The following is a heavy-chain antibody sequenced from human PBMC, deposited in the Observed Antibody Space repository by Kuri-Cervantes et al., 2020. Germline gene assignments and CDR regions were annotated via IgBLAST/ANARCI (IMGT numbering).Heavy chain of an antibody. CDR1: GGSFSGYY. Sequence: SETLSLTCAVYGGSFSGYYWSWIRQPPGKGLEWIGEIDQSGGTNYNPSLKSRVTISVETSNNQFSLKLNSVTAADTAVYYCARGQWAGITMVREVIVRGYYFDYWGQGTLVTVSS. V-gene: IGHV4-34*01. D-gene: IGHD3-10*01. CDR3: ARGQWAGITMVREVIVRGYYFDY. CDR2: IDQSGGT. J-gene: IGHJ4*02.